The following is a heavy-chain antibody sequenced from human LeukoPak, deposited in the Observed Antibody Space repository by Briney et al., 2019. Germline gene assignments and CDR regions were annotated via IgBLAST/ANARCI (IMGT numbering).Heavy chain of an antibody. CDR3: ARDNTAAGPFDY. J-gene: IGHJ4*02. CDR2: IDPSGGST. D-gene: IGHD6-13*01. CDR1: GYTFTSYY. V-gene: IGHV1-46*01. Sequence: ASVKASCKASGYTFTSYYMQWVRQAPGQGLEWMGIIDPSGGSTSYAQKFQGRVTMTRDTSTSTVYMDLSGLRSEDTAVYYCARDNTAAGPFDYWGQGTLVTVSS.